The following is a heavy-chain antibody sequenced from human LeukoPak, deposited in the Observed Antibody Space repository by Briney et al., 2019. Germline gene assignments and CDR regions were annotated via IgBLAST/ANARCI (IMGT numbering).Heavy chain of an antibody. Sequence: PGGSLRHSCAASGFTFSSYGMHWVRQAPGKGLEWVAVISYDGSNKYYADSVKGRFTISRDNSKNTLYLQMNSLRAEDTAVYYCAKEGSGYDWDHDAFDIWGQGTKVTVSS. V-gene: IGHV3-30*18. J-gene: IGHJ3*02. D-gene: IGHD5-12*01. CDR3: AKEGSGYDWDHDAFDI. CDR2: ISYDGSNK. CDR1: GFTFSSYG.